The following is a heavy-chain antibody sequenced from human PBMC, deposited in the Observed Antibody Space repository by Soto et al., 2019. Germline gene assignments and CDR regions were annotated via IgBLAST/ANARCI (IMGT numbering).Heavy chain of an antibody. CDR1: GGTFNTYP. Sequence: QVQLVQSGAEVKKPGSSMKVSCKASGGTFNTYPISWVRQAPGQGLEWMGGIIPIFGATHYAQKFQGRVTITADESTSTAYMDLSRLTSDDTAMYYCTRGLFGGWGDYFGYWSQGTLVTVSS. V-gene: IGHV1-69*01. J-gene: IGHJ4*02. CDR3: TRGLFGGWGDYFGY. D-gene: IGHD6-19*01. CDR2: IIPIFGAT.